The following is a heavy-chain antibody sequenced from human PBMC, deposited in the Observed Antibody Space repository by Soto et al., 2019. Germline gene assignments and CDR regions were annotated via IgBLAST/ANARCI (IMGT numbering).Heavy chain of an antibody. CDR2: IYPGDSDT. V-gene: IGHV5-51*01. J-gene: IGHJ6*02. CDR1: GYSFTSYW. D-gene: IGHD2-2*01. CDR3: ARTRGYCIGTSCYYYYGMDV. Sequence: GESLKISCKGSGYSFTSYWIGWVRQMPGKGLEWMGIIYPGDSDTRYSPSFQGQVTISADKSISTAYLQWSSLKASDTAMYYCARTRGYCIGTSCYYYYGMDVWGQGTTVTVSS.